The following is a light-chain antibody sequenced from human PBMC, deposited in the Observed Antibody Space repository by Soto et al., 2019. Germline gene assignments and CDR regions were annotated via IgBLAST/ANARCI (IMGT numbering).Light chain of an antibody. V-gene: IGLV2-14*01. CDR3: GSFSSKPPPYV. Sequence: QSALAQPASVSGSPGQSITISCTGGSSDVGGYNYVSWYQQHPGRAPRLLILEVTNRPSGVPDRFSGSKSGNTASLIIRGPQAEEGADYFCGSFSSKPPPYVLGTGTKLPVL. J-gene: IGLJ1*01. CDR2: EVT. CDR1: SSDVGGYNY.